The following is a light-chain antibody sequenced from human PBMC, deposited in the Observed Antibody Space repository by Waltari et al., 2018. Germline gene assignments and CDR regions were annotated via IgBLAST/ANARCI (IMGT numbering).Light chain of an antibody. Sequence: QSALTQPRSVSGSPGQSVTISCTKTNSDIDPFNYVSWYQQHPGKAPKLVIYDVRVRPSGVPDRCSGSRSGNTASLIISGLQPEDEADYYCSSFPGGSLVFGGGTELTVL. V-gene: IGLV2-11*01. CDR2: DVR. CDR3: SSFPGGSLV. CDR1: NSDIDPFNY. J-gene: IGLJ2*01.